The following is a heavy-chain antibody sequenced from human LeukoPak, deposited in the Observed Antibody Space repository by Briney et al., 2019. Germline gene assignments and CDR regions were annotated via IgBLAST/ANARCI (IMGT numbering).Heavy chain of an antibody. D-gene: IGHD3-3*01. CDR3: ARDYSEVTIFGVGRLWYFDY. J-gene: IGHJ4*02. V-gene: IGHV1-18*01. Sequence: GASVKVSCKASGYTFTSYGISWVRQAPGQGLEWMGWISAYNGNTNYAQKLQGRVTMTTDTSTSTAYMELSSLRSEDTAVYYCARDYSEVTIFGVGRLWYFDYWGQGTLVTVSS. CDR1: GYTFTSYG. CDR2: ISAYNGNT.